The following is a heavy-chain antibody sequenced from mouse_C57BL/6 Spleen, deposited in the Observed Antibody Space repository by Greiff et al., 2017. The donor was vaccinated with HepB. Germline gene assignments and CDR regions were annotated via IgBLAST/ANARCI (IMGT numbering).Heavy chain of an antibody. CDR2: IYPRSGNT. CDR1: GYTFTSYG. V-gene: IGHV1-81*01. J-gene: IGHJ2*01. Sequence: QVQLQQSGAELARPGASVKLSCKASGYTFTSYGISWVKQRTGQGLEWIGEIYPRSGNTYYNEKFKGKATLTADKSSSTAYMELRSLTSEDSAVYFCARQGTRDYWGQGTTLTVSS. CDR3: ARQGTRDY.